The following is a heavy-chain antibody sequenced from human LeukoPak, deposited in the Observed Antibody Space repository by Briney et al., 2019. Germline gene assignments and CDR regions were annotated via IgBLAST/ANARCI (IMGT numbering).Heavy chain of an antibody. D-gene: IGHD3-22*01. CDR2: IHNSATT. V-gene: IGHV4-59*01. CDR1: GGSLSSYF. J-gene: IGHJ4*02. Sequence: PSETVSLTCTVSGGSLSSYFWSWIRQPPGKGLEWIGYIHNSATTNCNPSLKSRVTISVDTSKNQFSLKLSSVTAADTAVYYCARNYDSSGYLHYYFDYWGQGTLVTVSS. CDR3: ARNYDSSGYLHYYFDY.